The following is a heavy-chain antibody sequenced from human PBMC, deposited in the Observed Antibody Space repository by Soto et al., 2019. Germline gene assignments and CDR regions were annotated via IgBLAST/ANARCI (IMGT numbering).Heavy chain of an antibody. Sequence: SETLSLTCTVSGGSISSYYWSWIRQPPGKGLEWIGYIYYSGSTNYNPSLKSRVTISVDTSKNQFPLKLSSVTAADTAVYYCARDSSLGYCSSTSCYGTFAYWGQGTLVTVSS. CDR3: ARDSSLGYCSSTSCYGTFAY. CDR2: IYYSGST. D-gene: IGHD2-2*01. V-gene: IGHV4-59*12. J-gene: IGHJ4*02. CDR1: GGSISSYY.